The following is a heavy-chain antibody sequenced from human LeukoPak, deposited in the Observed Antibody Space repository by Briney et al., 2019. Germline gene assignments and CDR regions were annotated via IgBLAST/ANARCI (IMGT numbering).Heavy chain of an antibody. CDR3: ARVWQWLAYSYYYYYMDV. V-gene: IGHV1-46*01. CDR2: INPSGGST. D-gene: IGHD6-19*01. Sequence: EAAVQVSCKASGYTFTSYVVNWVRQATGQGREWMGIINPSGGSTTYAQKFRGRLTMTRDMSTSTVYMELRSLRSDDTAVYYCARVWQWLAYSYYYYYMDVWGKGTTVTVSS. J-gene: IGHJ6*03. CDR1: GYTFTSYV.